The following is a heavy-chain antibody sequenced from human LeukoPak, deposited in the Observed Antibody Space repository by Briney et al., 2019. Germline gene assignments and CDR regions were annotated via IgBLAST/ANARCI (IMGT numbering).Heavy chain of an antibody. D-gene: IGHD5-12*01. J-gene: IGHJ3*02. V-gene: IGHV3-73*01. CDR2: IRSKANSYAT. Sequence: PGGSLRLSCAASGFTFSGSAMHWVRQASGKGLEWVGRIRSKANSYATAYAASVKGRFTISRDDSKNTAYLQMNSLRDEDTAVYYCANLESGDDVFDIWGQGTMVTVSS. CDR3: ANLESGDDVFDI. CDR1: GFTFSGSA.